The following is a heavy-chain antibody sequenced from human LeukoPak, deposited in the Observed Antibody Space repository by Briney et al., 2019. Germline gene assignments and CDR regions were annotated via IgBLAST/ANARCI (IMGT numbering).Heavy chain of an antibody. Sequence: GGSLRLSCAASGFTFSSYAMHWVRQAPGKGLEWVAVISYDGSNKYYADSVKGRFTISRDNSRNTLYLQMNSLRAGDTAVYYCARGGKDGYNHGQFDYWGQGTLVTVSS. CDR2: ISYDGSNK. CDR3: ARGGKDGYNHGQFDY. CDR1: GFTFSSYA. J-gene: IGHJ4*02. D-gene: IGHD5-24*01. V-gene: IGHV3-30*04.